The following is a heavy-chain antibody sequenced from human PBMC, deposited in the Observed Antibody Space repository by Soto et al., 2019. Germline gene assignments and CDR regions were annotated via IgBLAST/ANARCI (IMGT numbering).Heavy chain of an antibody. V-gene: IGHV4-39*01. CDR1: GGSISSSSYY. CDR2: IYYSGST. J-gene: IGHJ3*02. Sequence: SETLSLTCTVSGGSISSSSYYWGWIRQPPGKGLEWIGSIYYSGSTYYNPSLKSRVTISVDTSKNQFSLKLSSVTAADTAVYYCARPSTVIDAFDIWGQGTMVTVSS. CDR3: ARPSTVIDAFDI. D-gene: IGHD4-17*01.